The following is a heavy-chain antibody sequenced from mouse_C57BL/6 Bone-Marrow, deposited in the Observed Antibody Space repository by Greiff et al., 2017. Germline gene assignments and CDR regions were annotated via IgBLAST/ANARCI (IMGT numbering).Heavy chain of an antibody. V-gene: IGHV5-9-1*02. J-gene: IGHJ3*01. CDR1: GFTFSSYA. Sequence: EVMLVESGEGLVKPGGSLKLSCAASGFTFSSYAMSWVRQTPEKRLEWVAYISSGGDYIYYADTVKGRFTISRDNARNTLYLQMSSLKSEDTAMYYCTSSSYYGTPAWFAYWGQGTLVTVSA. D-gene: IGHD1-1*01. CDR2: ISSGGDYI. CDR3: TSSSYYGTPAWFAY.